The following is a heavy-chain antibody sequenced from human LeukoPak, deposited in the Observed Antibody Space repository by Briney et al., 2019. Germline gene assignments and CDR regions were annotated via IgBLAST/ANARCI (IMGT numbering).Heavy chain of an antibody. J-gene: IGHJ4*02. CDR2: ISYDGSNK. D-gene: IGHD3-22*01. Sequence: PGGSLRLSCAASGFTFNNYAMGWVRQAPGKGLEWVAVISYDGSNKYYADSVKGRFTISRDNSKNTLYLQMNSLRAEDTAVYYCARDGNGNYYDSSGYPDYWGQGTLVTVSS. CDR1: GFTFNNYA. V-gene: IGHV3-30-3*01. CDR3: ARDGNGNYYDSSGYPDY.